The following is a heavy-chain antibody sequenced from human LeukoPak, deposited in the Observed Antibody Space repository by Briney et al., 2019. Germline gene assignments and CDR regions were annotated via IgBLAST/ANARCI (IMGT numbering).Heavy chain of an antibody. CDR1: GFTFSSYG. V-gene: IGHV3-21*01. J-gene: IGHJ4*02. D-gene: IGHD3-10*01. CDR3: ARDMLPSMVRGDRDY. CDR2: ISSSSSYI. Sequence: GGSLRLSCAASGFTFSSYGMHWVRQAPGKGLEWVSSISSSSSYIYYADSVKGRFTISRDNAKNSLYLQMNSLRAEDTAVYYCARDMLPSMVRGDRDYWGQGTLVTVSS.